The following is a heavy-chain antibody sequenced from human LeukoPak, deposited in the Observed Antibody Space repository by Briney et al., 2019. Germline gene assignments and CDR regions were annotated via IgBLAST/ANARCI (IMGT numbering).Heavy chain of an antibody. J-gene: IGHJ4*02. CDR3: ARDLFVLVPAARGRLGY. Sequence: ASVKVSCKASGYTFTSYAMHWVRQAPGQRLEWMGWINAGNGNTKYSQKFQGRVTMTRDTSTSTVYMELSSLRSEDTAVYYCARDLFVLVPAARGRLGYWGQGTLVTVSS. CDR1: GYTFTSYA. V-gene: IGHV1-3*01. CDR2: INAGNGNT. D-gene: IGHD2-2*01.